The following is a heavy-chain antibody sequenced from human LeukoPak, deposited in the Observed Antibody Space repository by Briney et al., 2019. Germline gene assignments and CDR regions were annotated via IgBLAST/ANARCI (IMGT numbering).Heavy chain of an antibody. CDR2: ISSSGSTI. CDR3: ARDPWIVGYRVIDY. Sequence: GGSLRLSCAISGFTVRRNYMSWIRQAPGKGLEWVSYISSSGSTIYYADSVKGRFTISRDNAKNSLYLQMNSLRAEDTAVYYCARDPWIVGYRVIDYWGQGTLVTVSS. D-gene: IGHD3-22*01. J-gene: IGHJ4*02. V-gene: IGHV3-11*01. CDR1: GFTVRRNY.